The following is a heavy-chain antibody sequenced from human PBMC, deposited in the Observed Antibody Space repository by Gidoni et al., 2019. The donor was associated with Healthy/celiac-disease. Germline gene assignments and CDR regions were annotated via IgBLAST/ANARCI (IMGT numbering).Heavy chain of an antibody. CDR3: ARRGDPAAAGT. CDR2: IYYSGNT. CDR1: GGSISSSSYY. V-gene: IGHV4-39*01. Sequence: QLQLQESGPALVKLSETLSLTRTVSGGSISSSSYYWGWLRQPPGARLEWIESIYYSGNTYYNPSLKSRVTISVDTSKIQFSLKLGAVTAADTSVYYCARRGDPAAAGTWGQGTLVTVSS. D-gene: IGHD6-13*01. J-gene: IGHJ4*02.